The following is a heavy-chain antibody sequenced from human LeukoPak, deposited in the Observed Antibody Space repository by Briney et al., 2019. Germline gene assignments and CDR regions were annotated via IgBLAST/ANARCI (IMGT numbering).Heavy chain of an antibody. V-gene: IGHV4-34*01. Sequence: GSLRLSCAASGFTFSSYWMSWVRQAPGKGLEWIGEINHSGSTNYNPSLKSRVTISVDTSKNQFSLKLSSVTAADTAVYYCARGRGNIVVVVAATRGPFDYWGQGTLVTVSS. CDR2: INHSGST. D-gene: IGHD2-15*01. CDR3: ARGRGNIVVVVAATRGPFDY. J-gene: IGHJ4*02. CDR1: GFTFSSYW.